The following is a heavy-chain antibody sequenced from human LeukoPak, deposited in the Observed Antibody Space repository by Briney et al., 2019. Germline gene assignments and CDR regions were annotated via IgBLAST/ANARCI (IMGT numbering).Heavy chain of an antibody. CDR3: ARHHAHYFYYMAV. J-gene: IGHJ6*03. CDR1: GDSISSSSYY. V-gene: IGHV4-39*01. Sequence: SETLSRTCTVSGDSISSSSYYWGWIRQPPGKGLEWIGSIYYSGTTYYTPSLKSRVSISVDTSKNQFSLRLNSPTATDTAVYYCARHHAHYFYYMAVWGKGTTVIVSS. CDR2: IYYSGTT.